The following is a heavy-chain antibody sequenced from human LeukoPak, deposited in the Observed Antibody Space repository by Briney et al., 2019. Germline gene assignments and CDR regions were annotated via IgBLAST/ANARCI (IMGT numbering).Heavy chain of an antibody. Sequence: PGGSLRLSCVASGFTFSDYYMSWIRQAPGKGLEWVSYISSGGSTIYYADSVKGRFTTSRDNARNSLYLQMNSLRAEDTAVYYCAGYCSGGSCNAAGYWGQGTLATVSS. D-gene: IGHD2-15*01. CDR1: GFTFSDYY. V-gene: IGHV3-11*01. CDR3: AGYCSGGSCNAAGY. CDR2: ISSGGSTI. J-gene: IGHJ4*02.